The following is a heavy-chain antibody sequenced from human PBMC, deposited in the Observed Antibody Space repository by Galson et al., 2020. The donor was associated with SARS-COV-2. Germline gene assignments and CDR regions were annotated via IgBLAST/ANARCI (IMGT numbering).Heavy chain of an antibody. V-gene: IGHV3-30*04. J-gene: IGHJ3*02. Sequence: GGSLRLSCAASGFTFSSYAMHWVRQAPGKGLEWVAVISYDGSNKYYADSVKGRFTISRDNSKNTLYLQMNSLRAEDTAVYYCARDRSQTREGGYGEAFDIWGQGTMVTVSS. CDR1: GFTFSSYA. D-gene: IGHD1-1*01. CDR3: ARDRSQTREGGYGEAFDI. CDR2: ISYDGSNK.